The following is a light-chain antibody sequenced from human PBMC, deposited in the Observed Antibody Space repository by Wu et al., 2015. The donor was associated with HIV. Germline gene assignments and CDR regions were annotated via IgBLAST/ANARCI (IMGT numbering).Light chain of an antibody. CDR1: QDISSY. J-gene: IGKJ1*01. Sequence: AIRMTQSPSSLSASTGDRVTFTCRASQDISSYLAWYQQKPGKAPKVLIYAASTLQSGVPSRFSGSGSGTDFTLTINCLQSEDFATYYCQQYYNYPRTFGQGTRVEIK. CDR3: QQYYNYPRT. V-gene: IGKV1-8*01. CDR2: AAS.